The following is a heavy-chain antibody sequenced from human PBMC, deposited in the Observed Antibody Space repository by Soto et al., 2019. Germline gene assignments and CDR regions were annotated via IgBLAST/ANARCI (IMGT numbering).Heavy chain of an antibody. D-gene: IGHD3-22*01. V-gene: IGHV4-59*01. J-gene: IGHJ5*02. CDR3: ARVPTRPNDSSGYP. CDR2: IYYSGST. Sequence: SETLSLTCTVSGGSISSYYWSWIRQPPGKGLEWIGYIYYSGSTNYNPSLKSRVTISVDTSKNQFSLKLSSVTAADTAVYYCARVPTRPNDSSGYPWGQGTLVTVSS. CDR1: GGSISSYY.